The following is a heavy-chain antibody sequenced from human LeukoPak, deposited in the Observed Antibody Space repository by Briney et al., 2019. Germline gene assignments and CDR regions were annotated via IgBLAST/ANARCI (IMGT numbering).Heavy chain of an antibody. V-gene: IGHV3-7*01. D-gene: IGHD3-10*01. CDR2: IKQDGSEK. J-gene: IGHJ6*03. CDR3: ARERLGGYYYYMDV. Sequence: PGGSLRLSCAASGFTFSSYWMSWVRQAPGKGLEWVANIKQDGSEKYYVDSVKGRFTISRDNAKNSLYLQMNSLRAEDTAVCYCARERLGGYYYYMDVWGKGTTVTVSS. CDR1: GFTFSSYW.